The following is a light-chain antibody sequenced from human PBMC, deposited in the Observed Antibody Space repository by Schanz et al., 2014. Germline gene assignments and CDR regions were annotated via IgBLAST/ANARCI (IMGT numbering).Light chain of an antibody. J-gene: IGKJ4*01. Sequence: EIVMTQSPATLSVSPGERATLSCRASQSANSNLAWYQQKPGLPPRLLIYGASTRATDIPARFTGSGAGTEFTLTISSLQSEDFAVYYCQQYNNWPPLTFGGGTKVVIK. CDR3: QQYNNWPPLT. V-gene: IGKV3-15*01. CDR1: QSANSN. CDR2: GAS.